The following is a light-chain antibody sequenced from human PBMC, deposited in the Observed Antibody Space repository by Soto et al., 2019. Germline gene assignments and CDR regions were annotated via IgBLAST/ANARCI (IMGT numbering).Light chain of an antibody. V-gene: IGKV3-15*01. Sequence: EVVMTRSPATLSVSPGDRATLSCRASQSVHNNLAWYQQKPGQAPRLLIFDTSTRATDIPIRFTGGGSGTEFTLTISSLQSEDSAVYYCQQYEIWPLTFGGGTKVEIK. CDR2: DTS. CDR1: QSVHNN. CDR3: QQYEIWPLT. J-gene: IGKJ4*01.